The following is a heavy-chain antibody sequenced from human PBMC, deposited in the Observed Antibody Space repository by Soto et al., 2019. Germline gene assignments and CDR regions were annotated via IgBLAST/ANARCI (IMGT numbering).Heavy chain of an antibody. CDR3: ARGRRAAAYYYYYYYMDV. V-gene: IGHV3-74*01. CDR1: GFTFSSYW. CDR2: INSDGSST. D-gene: IGHD6-13*01. Sequence: GGSLRLSCAASGFTFSSYWMHWVRQAPGKGLVWVSRINSDGSSTSYADSVKGRFTISRDNAKNTLYLQMNSLRAEDTAVYYCARGRRAAAYYYYYYYMDVWGKGTTVTVSS. J-gene: IGHJ6*03.